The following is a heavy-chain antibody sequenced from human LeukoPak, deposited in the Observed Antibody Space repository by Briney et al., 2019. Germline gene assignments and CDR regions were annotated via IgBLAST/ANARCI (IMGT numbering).Heavy chain of an antibody. CDR3: ARTYYATLYYFDY. V-gene: IGHV1-2*02. Sequence: GASVKVSCKASGYTFTGYYMHWVRQAPGQGLEWMGWINPNSGGTNYAQKFQGRVTMTRDTSISTAYMELSRLRSDDTAVYYCARTYYATLYYFDYWGQGTLVTVSS. CDR2: INPNSGGT. CDR1: GYTFTGYY. J-gene: IGHJ4*02. D-gene: IGHD2-2*01.